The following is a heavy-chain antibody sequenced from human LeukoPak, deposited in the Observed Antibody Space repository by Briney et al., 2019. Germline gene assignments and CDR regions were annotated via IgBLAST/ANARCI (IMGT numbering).Heavy chain of an antibody. CDR2: MYTSGST. D-gene: IGHD6-19*01. Sequence: PSETLSLTCTVSGGSISSGTYYWSWIRRPAGKGLEWIGRMYTSGSTNYNPSLKSRVTIPVDTSKNQFSLKLRSVTAADTAVYYCARANYIAVAGYFDYWGQGTLVTVSS. CDR1: GGSISSGTYY. J-gene: IGHJ4*02. CDR3: ARANYIAVAGYFDY. V-gene: IGHV4-61*02.